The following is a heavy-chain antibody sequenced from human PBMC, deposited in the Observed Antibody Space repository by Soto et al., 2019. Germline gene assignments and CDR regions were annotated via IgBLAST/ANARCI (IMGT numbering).Heavy chain of an antibody. V-gene: IGHV1-69*01. D-gene: IGHD1-7*01. Sequence: QVQLVQSGAEVKKPGSSVKVSCKASGGTFSSYATSWVRQAPGQGLEWMGGIIPIFGTANYAQKFQGRVTITADESTSTAYMELSSLRSEDTAVYYCARDGPGTTTGYYYYGMDVWGQGTTVTVSS. CDR2: IIPIFGTA. J-gene: IGHJ6*02. CDR1: GGTFSSYA. CDR3: ARDGPGTTTGYYYYGMDV.